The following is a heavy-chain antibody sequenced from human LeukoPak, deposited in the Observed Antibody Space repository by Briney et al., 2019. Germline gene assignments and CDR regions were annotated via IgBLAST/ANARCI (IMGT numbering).Heavy chain of an antibody. CDR2: IYSGGST. CDR1: GFTVSSNY. V-gene: IGHV3-53*01. J-gene: IGHJ5*02. CDR3: ARAHSSGWSLGNWFDP. D-gene: IGHD6-19*01. Sequence: GGSLRLSCAASGFTVSSNYMSWVRQAPGKGLEWVSVIYSGGSTYYADSVKGRFTISRDNSKNTLYLQMNSLRAEDTAVYYCARAHSSGWSLGNWFDPWGQGTLVTVSS.